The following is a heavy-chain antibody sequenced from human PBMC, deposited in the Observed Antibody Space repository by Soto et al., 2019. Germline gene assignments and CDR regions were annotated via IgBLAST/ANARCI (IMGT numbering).Heavy chain of an antibody. D-gene: IGHD5-12*01. CDR1: GGSISSSSYY. V-gene: IGHV4-39*01. CDR3: ASGGYSGYDSDDAFDI. CDR2: IYYSGST. J-gene: IGHJ3*02. Sequence: SETLSLTCTVSGGSISSSSYYWGWIRQPPGKGLEWIGSIYYSGSTYYNPSLKSRVTISVDTSKNQFSLKLSSVTAADTAVYYCASGGYSGYDSDDAFDIWGQGTMVTVSS.